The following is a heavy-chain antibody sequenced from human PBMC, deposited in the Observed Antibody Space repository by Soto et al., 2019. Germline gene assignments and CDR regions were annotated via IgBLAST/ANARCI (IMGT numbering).Heavy chain of an antibody. J-gene: IGHJ4*02. CDR1: GGSISSGGYY. CDR3: GTVRASWYVDY. CDR2: ISYSWNT. Sequence: LCGGSISSGGYYWSWIRQPPGKGLEWIAYISYSWNTYYNPSLKSRISISADTCKNQFSLELKSVTVADTAVYYCGTVRASWYVDYWGQGTLVTVSS. D-gene: IGHD2-2*01. V-gene: IGHV4-30-4*01.